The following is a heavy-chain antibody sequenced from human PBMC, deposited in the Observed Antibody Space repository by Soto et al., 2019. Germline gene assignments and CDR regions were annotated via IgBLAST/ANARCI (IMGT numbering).Heavy chain of an antibody. D-gene: IGHD1-26*01. J-gene: IGHJ4*02. Sequence: SETLSLTCSVSGGSISSGDYYWSWIRQPPGKGLEWIGYIYYSGSTYYNPSLKSRVTISVETSKSEFSLKLSSVTAADTAVYYCTRGLFSGSSYSGCWYYFDSWGQGTMVTVSS. CDR1: GGSISSGDYY. CDR3: TRGLFSGSSYSGCWYYFDS. V-gene: IGHV4-30-4*01. CDR2: IYYSGST.